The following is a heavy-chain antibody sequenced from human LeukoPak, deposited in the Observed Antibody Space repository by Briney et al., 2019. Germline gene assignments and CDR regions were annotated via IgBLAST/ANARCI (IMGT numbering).Heavy chain of an antibody. CDR3: ARDGGSRHFDY. CDR2: IWYDGTDK. CDR1: GFTFSSYG. Sequence: GRSLRLSCAASGFTFSSYGMHWVRQAPGKGLEWVAVIWYDGTDKDYVDSVKGRFTISRDNSKDTLYLQMNSLRAEDTAVYYCARDGGSRHFDYWGQGTLVTVSS. J-gene: IGHJ4*02. D-gene: IGHD1-26*01. V-gene: IGHV3-33*01.